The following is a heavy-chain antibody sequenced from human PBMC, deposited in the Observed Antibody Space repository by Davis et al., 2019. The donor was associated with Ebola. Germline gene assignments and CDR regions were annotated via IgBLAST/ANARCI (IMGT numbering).Heavy chain of an antibody. CDR2: IYPGDSDT. Sequence: GESLKISCKGSGYSFTSYWIGWVRQMHGKGLEWMGIIYPGDSDTRYSPSFQGQVTISADKSISTAYLQWSSLKASDTAMYYCARVESGPTMVRGVSWFDPWGQGTLVTVSS. J-gene: IGHJ5*02. D-gene: IGHD3-10*01. CDR3: ARVESGPTMVRGVSWFDP. CDR1: GYSFTSYW. V-gene: IGHV5-51*01.